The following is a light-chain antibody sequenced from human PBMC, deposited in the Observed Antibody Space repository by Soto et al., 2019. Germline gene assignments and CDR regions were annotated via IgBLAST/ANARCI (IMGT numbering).Light chain of an antibody. CDR1: QSVSSY. V-gene: IGKV3-11*01. Sequence: EIVLTQSPATLSLSPGERATLSCRASQSVSSYFAWYQQKLGQAPRLLIYDASNRATGIPARFSGSGSGTDFTLNIISLEPEDFAVDSCQQRMDWPLTFGQGTKVEIK. CDR3: QQRMDWPLT. CDR2: DAS. J-gene: IGKJ1*01.